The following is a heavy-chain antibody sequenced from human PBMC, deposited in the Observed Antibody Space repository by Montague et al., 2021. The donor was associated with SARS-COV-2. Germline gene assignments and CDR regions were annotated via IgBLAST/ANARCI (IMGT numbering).Heavy chain of an antibody. D-gene: IGHD6-19*01. CDR1: GGSISSGSYY. CDR2: ISISGST. CDR3: ASDIAVAGLFDY. J-gene: IGHJ4*02. V-gene: IGHV4-61*02. Sequence: TLSLTCTVSGGSISSGSYYWSWIRQPAGKGLEWIGRISISGSTNYNPSLKSRVTISVDTSKNQFSLKLGSVTAADTAVYYCASDIAVAGLFDYWGQGTLVTVSS.